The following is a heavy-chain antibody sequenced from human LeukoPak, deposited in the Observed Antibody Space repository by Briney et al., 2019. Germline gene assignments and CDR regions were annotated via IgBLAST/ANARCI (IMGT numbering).Heavy chain of an antibody. Sequence: ASVKVSCKASGGTFSSYAISWVRQAPGQGLEWMGGIIPIFGTANYAQKFQGRVTITADESTSTAYMELSSLRSEDTAVYYCAWGWGYSSSWSYSDYWGQGTLVTVSS. CDR2: IIPIFGTA. CDR3: AWGWGYSSSWSYSDY. D-gene: IGHD6-13*01. J-gene: IGHJ4*02. CDR1: GGTFSSYA. V-gene: IGHV1-69*01.